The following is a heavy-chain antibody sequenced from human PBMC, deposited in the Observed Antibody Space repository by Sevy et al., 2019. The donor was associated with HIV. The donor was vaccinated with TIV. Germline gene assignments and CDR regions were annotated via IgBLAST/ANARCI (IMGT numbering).Heavy chain of an antibody. CDR1: GFTVSSNY. D-gene: IGHD3-22*01. V-gene: IGHV3-53*01. CDR2: IYSGGST. Sequence: GGSLRLSCAASGFTVSSNYMSWVRQAPGKGLKWVSVIYSGGSTYYADSVKGRFTISRDNSQNTLYLQMNSLRAEDTAVYYGARGPDYYDSSGYYLAEFYFDYWGQGTLVTVSS. J-gene: IGHJ4*02. CDR3: ARGPDYYDSSGYYLAEFYFDY.